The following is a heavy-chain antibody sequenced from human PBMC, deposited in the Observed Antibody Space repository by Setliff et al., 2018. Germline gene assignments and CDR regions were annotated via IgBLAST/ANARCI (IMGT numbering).Heavy chain of an antibody. CDR2: INTGGGSA. V-gene: IGHV1-46*01. CDR3: ARGGVAAAGRKGVFEH. Sequence: ASVKVSCKASGYSFTSFSITWVRQAPGQGLEWMGTINTGGGSASIVDQFQGRVTMTRDTSTSTVYMEFSSLRSDDTAIYYCARGGVAAAGRKGVFEHWGQGTLVTVSS. D-gene: IGHD6-13*01. J-gene: IGHJ4*02. CDR1: GYSFTSFS.